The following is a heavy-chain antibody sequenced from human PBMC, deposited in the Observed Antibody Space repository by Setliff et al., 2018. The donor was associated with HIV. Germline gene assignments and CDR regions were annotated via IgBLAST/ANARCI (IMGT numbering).Heavy chain of an antibody. J-gene: IGHJ5*02. Sequence: PGESLKISCAASGFTFGNFWMHWVRQAPGKGREWVASISPDGSRNHCVGSVKGRFTAARDKAKSSLYLQMNSLRAEDTAVYFCARVLLITNAVYGVVSNRFDPWGRGTLVTVSS. D-gene: IGHD3-3*01. V-gene: IGHV3-7*03. CDR1: GFTFGNFW. CDR3: ARVLLITNAVYGVVSNRFDP. CDR2: ISPDGSRN.